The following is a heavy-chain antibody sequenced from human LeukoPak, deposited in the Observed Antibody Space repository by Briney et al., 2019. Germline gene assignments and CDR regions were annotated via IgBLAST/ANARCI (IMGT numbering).Heavy chain of an antibody. V-gene: IGHV4-4*02. D-gene: IGHD2-2*01. Sequence: PSETLSLTCAVSGGSISSSNWWSWVRQPPGKGLEWIGEIYHSGSTNYNPSLKSRVTISVDKSKNQFSLKLSSVTAADTAVYYCARVTRDIVVVPAAHGYYYYYGMDVWGQGTTVTVSS. CDR2: IYHSGST. J-gene: IGHJ6*02. CDR1: GGSISSSNW. CDR3: ARVTRDIVVVPAAHGYYYYYGMDV.